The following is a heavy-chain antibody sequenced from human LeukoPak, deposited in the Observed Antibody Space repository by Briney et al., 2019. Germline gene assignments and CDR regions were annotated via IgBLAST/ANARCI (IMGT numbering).Heavy chain of an antibody. Sequence: GGSLRLSCAASGFTFSSYAMSWVRQAPGKGLEWASAISGSGGSTYYADSVKGRFTISRDNSKNTLYLQMNSLRAEDTAVYYCATNPYRVVAVAAKDYWGQGTLVTVSS. J-gene: IGHJ4*02. CDR1: GFTFSSYA. D-gene: IGHD6-19*01. CDR3: ATNPYRVVAVAAKDY. V-gene: IGHV3-23*01. CDR2: ISGSGGST.